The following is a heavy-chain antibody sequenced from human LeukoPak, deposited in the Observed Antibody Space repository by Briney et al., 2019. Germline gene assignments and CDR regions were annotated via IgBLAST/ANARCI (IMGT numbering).Heavy chain of an antibody. Sequence: GGSLRLSCAASGFTFRSYWMHWVRLPPGKGLVWVSRIKSDGSSTSYADFVKGRFTISRDNAKNTLYPQMNSLRAEDTAVYYCARGDPTVTTTGSGGLDIWGQGTMVTVSS. CDR1: GFTFRSYW. V-gene: IGHV3-74*01. CDR2: IKSDGSST. CDR3: ARGDPTVTTTGSGGLDI. D-gene: IGHD4-17*01. J-gene: IGHJ3*02.